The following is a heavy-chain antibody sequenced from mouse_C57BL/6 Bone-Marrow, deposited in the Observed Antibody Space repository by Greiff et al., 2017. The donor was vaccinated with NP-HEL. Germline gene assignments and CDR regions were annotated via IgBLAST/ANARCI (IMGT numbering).Heavy chain of an antibody. CDR1: GFTFSDFY. Sequence: EVKLMESGGGLVQSGRSLRLSCATSGFTFSDFYMEWVRQAPGKGLEWIAASRNKANDYTTEYSASVKGRFIVSRDTSQSILYLQMNALRAEDTAIYYCARGGDYYAMDYWGQGTSVTVSS. CDR3: ARGGDYYAMDY. CDR2: SRNKANDYTT. J-gene: IGHJ4*01. V-gene: IGHV7-1*01.